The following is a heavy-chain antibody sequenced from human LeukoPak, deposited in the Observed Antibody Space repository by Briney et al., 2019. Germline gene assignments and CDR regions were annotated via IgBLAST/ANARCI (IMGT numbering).Heavy chain of an antibody. CDR1: GGSISSYY. V-gene: IGHV4-59*01. D-gene: IGHD3-3*01. CDR2: IYYSGST. CDR3: ARTGPLGVVIPTGAFDI. J-gene: IGHJ3*02. Sequence: SSETLSLTCTVSGGSISSYYWSWIRQPPGKGLEWIGYIYYSGSTNYNPSLKIRVTISVDTSKNQFSLKLSSVTAADTGVYYCARTGPLGVVIPTGAFDIWGQGTMVTVSS.